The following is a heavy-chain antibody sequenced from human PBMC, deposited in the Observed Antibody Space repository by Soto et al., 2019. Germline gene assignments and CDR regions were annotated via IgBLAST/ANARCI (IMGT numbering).Heavy chain of an antibody. CDR1: GFTFTSSA. J-gene: IGHJ3*02. CDR2: IVVGSGNT. CDR3: ARHGSGYYAPYAFDI. Sequence: ASVKVSCKASGFTFTSSAVQWVRQARGQRLEWIGWIVVGSGNTSYAQKFQGRVTMTRDTSTSTVYMELSSLRSEDTAVYYCARHGSGYYAPYAFDIWGQGTMVTVSS. D-gene: IGHD3-22*01. V-gene: IGHV1-58*01.